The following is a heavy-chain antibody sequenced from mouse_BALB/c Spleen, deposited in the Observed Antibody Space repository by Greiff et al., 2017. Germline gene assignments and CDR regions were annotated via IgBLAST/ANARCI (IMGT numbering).Heavy chain of an antibody. J-gene: IGHJ1*01. D-gene: IGHD2-14*01. CDR1: GFTFSSFG. CDR2: ISSGSSTI. Sequence: EVQGVESGGGLVQPGGSRKLSCAASGFTFSSFGMHWVRQAPEKGLEWVAYISSGSSTIYYADTVKGRFTISRDNPKNTLFLQMTSLRSEDTAMYYCARSQDYRYWYFDVWGAGTTVTVSS. CDR3: ARSQDYRYWYFDV. V-gene: IGHV5-17*02.